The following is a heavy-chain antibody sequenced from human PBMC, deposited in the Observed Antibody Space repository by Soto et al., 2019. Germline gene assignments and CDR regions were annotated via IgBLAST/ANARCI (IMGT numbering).Heavy chain of an antibody. V-gene: IGHV3-23*01. CDR2: ISGSGGST. Sequence: PGGSLRLSCAASGFTFSSYAMSWVRQAPGKGLEWVSAISGSGGSTYYADSVKGRFTISRDNSKNTLYLQMNSLRAEDTAVYYSAKDFHGSGINWFDPCGQGTLVTVSS. CDR1: GFTFSSYA. J-gene: IGHJ5*02. CDR3: AKDFHGSGINWFDP. D-gene: IGHD3-10*01.